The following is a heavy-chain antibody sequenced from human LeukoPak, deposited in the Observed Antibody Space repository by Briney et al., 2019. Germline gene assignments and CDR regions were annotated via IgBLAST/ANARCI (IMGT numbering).Heavy chain of an antibody. CDR2: IYYSGST. J-gene: IGHJ6*02. CDR3: ARLHSNGWYGRRELHPPHYYYGMDV. V-gene: IGHV4-59*08. CDR1: GGSISSHY. Sequence: SETLSLTCTVSGGSISSHYWSWIRQPPGKGLEWIGYIYYSGSTNYNPSLKSRVTISVDTSKNQFSLKLSSVTAADTAVYYCARLHSNGWYGRRELHPPHYYYGMDVWGQGTTVTVSS. D-gene: IGHD6-19*01.